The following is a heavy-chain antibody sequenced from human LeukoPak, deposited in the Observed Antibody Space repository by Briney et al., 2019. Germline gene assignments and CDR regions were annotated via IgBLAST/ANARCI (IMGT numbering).Heavy chain of an antibody. CDR3: ARAMDVDTNYFDY. V-gene: IGHV3-33*08. D-gene: IGHD1-26*01. J-gene: IGHJ4*02. CDR1: GFTFSTYG. Sequence: GGSLRLSCAASGFTFSTYGMHWVRQAPGKGLEWVAVIWDGGSNTYYADSVKGRFTISRDNSKNSLYLQMNSLRAEDTAVYYYARAMDVDTNYFDYWGQGTLVTVSS. CDR2: IWDGGSNT.